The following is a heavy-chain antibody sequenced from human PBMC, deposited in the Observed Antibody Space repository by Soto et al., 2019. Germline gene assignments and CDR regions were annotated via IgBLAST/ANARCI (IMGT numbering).Heavy chain of an antibody. V-gene: IGHV4-31*03. J-gene: IGHJ3*02. D-gene: IGHD1-26*01. CDR2: ISYSGST. CDR3: ARLLGSGNYLGIFDAFDI. Sequence: QVQLQESGPGLVQPSQTLSLACTVSGGSITTVGNYWSWIRQFPGKGLAWIGHISYSGSTNSNPSLRSRLSMSVDTSTNQFSLELSSVTAADTAVYYCARLLGSGNYLGIFDAFDIWGQGTVVTVSS. CDR1: GGSITTVGNY.